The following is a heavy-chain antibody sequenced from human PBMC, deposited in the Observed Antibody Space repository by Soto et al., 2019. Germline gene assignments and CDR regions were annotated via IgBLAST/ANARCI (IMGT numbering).Heavy chain of an antibody. Sequence: ASVKVSCKASGYAFTSYYMHWVRQAPGQGLEWMGIINPSGGNTSYAQKFQGRVTISVDTSKNQFSLKLSSVTAADTAVYYCARVSAYCSSTSCYAGPDGGFDPWGQGTLVTVSS. J-gene: IGHJ5*02. D-gene: IGHD2-2*01. CDR3: ARVSAYCSSTSCYAGPDGGFDP. V-gene: IGHV1-46*01. CDR2: INPSGGNT. CDR1: GYAFTSYY.